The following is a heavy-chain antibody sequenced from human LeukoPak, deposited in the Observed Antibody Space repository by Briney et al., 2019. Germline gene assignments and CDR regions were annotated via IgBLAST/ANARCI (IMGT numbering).Heavy chain of an antibody. J-gene: IGHJ6*03. CDR2: INHSGST. V-gene: IGHV4-34*01. D-gene: IGHD6-19*01. CDR1: GGSFSGYY. CDR3: ARSRTFSGWYYYYYYYMDV. Sequence: PSETLSLTCAVYGGSFSGYYWSWIRQPPGKGLEWIGEINHSGSTNYNPSLKSRVTISVDTSKNQFSLKLSSVTAADTAVYYCARSRTFSGWYYYYYYYMDVWGKGTTVTVSS.